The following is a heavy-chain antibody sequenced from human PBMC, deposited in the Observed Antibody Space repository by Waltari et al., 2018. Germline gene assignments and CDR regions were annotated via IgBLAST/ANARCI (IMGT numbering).Heavy chain of an antibody. CDR2: IIPIFGTA. D-gene: IGHD3-22*01. J-gene: IGHJ6*03. CDR1: GGTFSSYA. Sequence: QVQLVQSGAEVKKPGSSVKVSCKASGGTFSSYAISWVRQAPGPGLEWMGGIIPIFGTATYAQKFQGRVTITADESTSTAYMELSSLRSEDTAVYYCARGDYYDSSGYYPNYYYYYMDVWGKGTTVTVSS. CDR3: ARGDYYDSSGYYPNYYYYYMDV. V-gene: IGHV1-69*01.